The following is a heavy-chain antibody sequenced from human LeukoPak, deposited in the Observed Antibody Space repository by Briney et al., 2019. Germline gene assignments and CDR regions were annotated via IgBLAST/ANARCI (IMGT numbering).Heavy chain of an antibody. CDR2: IHKDGLHS. Sequence: GGSLRLSCAASGFTFNEFWMHWVRQVPGKGLMWVSRIHKDGLHSWYADSMKGRFTISRDNAENTVYLQLNSLRVEDTAVYYCARESEAAGTYYLDHWGQGNLVTVSS. D-gene: IGHD6-25*01. V-gene: IGHV3-74*01. CDR1: GFTFNEFW. CDR3: ARESEAAGTYYLDH. J-gene: IGHJ4*02.